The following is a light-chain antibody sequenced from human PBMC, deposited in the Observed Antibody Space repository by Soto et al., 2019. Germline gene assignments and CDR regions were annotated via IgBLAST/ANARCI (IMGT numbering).Light chain of an antibody. CDR1: SSDVGAYKY. CDR3: QSYDSSFVL. V-gene: IGLV2-8*01. J-gene: IGLJ2*01. CDR2: DVS. Sequence: QSALTQPPSASGSPGQSVTISCTGTSSDVGAYKYVAWYQQHPGKAPKLMIFDVSQRPSGVPDRFSGSKSGNTASLTVSGLQAEDEAYYYCQSYDSSFVLFGGGTKLTVL.